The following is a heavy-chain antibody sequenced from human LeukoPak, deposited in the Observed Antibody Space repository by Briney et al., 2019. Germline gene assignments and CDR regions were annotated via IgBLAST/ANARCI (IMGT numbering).Heavy chain of an antibody. CDR3: AKARFPGTVYGDSDP. Sequence: GALRLSCAASGFTFSTYAMTWVRQAPGKGLEWVSVISGSGDSTFYANSVKGRFTVSRDNSKNTVYLQMNSLRVEATAMYYCAKARFPGTVYGDSDPWGQGTLVTVSS. V-gene: IGHV3-23*01. CDR2: ISGSGDST. D-gene: IGHD4-17*01. CDR1: GFTFSTYA. J-gene: IGHJ5*02.